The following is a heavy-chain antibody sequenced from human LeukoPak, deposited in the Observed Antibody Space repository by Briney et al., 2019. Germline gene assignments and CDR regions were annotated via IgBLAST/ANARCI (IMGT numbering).Heavy chain of an antibody. CDR2: INPNSGGT. CDR3: ARGGPVVGATTGSFDY. V-gene: IGHV1-2*02. Sequence: ASVKVSCKASGYTFTGHYIHWVRQAPGQGLEWMGWINPNSGGTNYAQNFQGRVTMTRDTSISTAYIELRRLRSDDTAVCYCARGGPVVGATTGSFDYWGQGTLVTVSS. J-gene: IGHJ4*02. CDR1: GYTFTGHY. D-gene: IGHD1-26*01.